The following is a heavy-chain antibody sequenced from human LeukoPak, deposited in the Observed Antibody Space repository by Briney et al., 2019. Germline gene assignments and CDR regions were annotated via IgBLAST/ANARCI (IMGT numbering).Heavy chain of an antibody. Sequence: GASVKVSCKASGYTFTTYGINWVRQAPGQGLEWMGWISGYNGNTNYAQKLQGRVTMTTDTSTSTAYMELSSLRSEDTAVYYCARDSIWGSGTYGFDYWGQGALVTVSS. CDR2: ISGYNGNT. J-gene: IGHJ4*02. CDR3: ARDSIWGSGTYGFDY. D-gene: IGHD1-26*01. V-gene: IGHV1-18*01. CDR1: GYTFTTYG.